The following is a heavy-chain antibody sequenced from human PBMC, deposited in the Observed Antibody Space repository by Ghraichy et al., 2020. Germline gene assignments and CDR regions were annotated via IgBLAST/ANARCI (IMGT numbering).Heavy chain of an antibody. CDR3: ARDRPSGYDYGAVAGLFDY. V-gene: IGHV4-31*03. CDR2: IYYSGST. D-gene: IGHD5-12*01. Sequence: SETLSLTCTVSGGSISSGGYYWSWIRQHPGKGLEWIGYIYYSGSTYYNPSLKSRVTISVDTSKNQFSLKLSSVTAADTAVYYCARDRPSGYDYGAVAGLFDYWGQGTLVTVSS. J-gene: IGHJ4*02. CDR1: GGSISSGGYY.